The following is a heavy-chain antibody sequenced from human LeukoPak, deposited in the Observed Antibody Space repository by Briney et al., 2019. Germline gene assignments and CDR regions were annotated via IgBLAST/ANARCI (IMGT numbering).Heavy chain of an antibody. D-gene: IGHD3-10*01. CDR3: ARSGFGELTRWFDP. CDR2: IIPIFGAA. V-gene: IGHV1-69*05. J-gene: IGHJ5*02. CDR1: GGTFSSYA. Sequence: SVKVSCKASGGTFSSYAISWVRQAPGQGLEWMGRIIPIFGAANYAQKFQGRVTITTDESTSTAYMELSSLRSEDTAVYYCARSGFGELTRWFDPWGQGTLVTVSS.